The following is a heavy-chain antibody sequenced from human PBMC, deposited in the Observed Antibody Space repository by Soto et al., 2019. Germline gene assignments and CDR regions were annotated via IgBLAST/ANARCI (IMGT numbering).Heavy chain of an antibody. CDR1: EFSFNSYS. J-gene: IGHJ6*03. D-gene: IGHD5-18*01. V-gene: IGHV3-48*01. CDR2: IGSSSSSI. CDR3: ARVFGSERRGYSYGSDHYHMXF. Sequence: WGTLGLSSAASEFSFNSYSMNWVRQAPRKGQERVPYIGSSSSSIYYADSVKGRFTISRDNAKISLYLQMNSLRAEDTAVYYCARVFGSERRGYSYGSDHYHMXFRGQGTSVXVSS.